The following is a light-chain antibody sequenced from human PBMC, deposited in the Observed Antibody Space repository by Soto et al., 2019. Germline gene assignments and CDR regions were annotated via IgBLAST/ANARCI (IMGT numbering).Light chain of an antibody. J-gene: IGLJ1*01. CDR1: SSDVGSYNR. Sequence: QSVLTQPPSVSGSPGQSVTISCTGTSSDVGSYNRVSWYQQPPGTAPKLMIYEVSNRPSGVPDRFSGSKSGNTASLTISGLQDEDEADYYCSLYKSSSTSYVFGNGKKVTV. CDR2: EVS. CDR3: SLYKSSSTSYV. V-gene: IGLV2-18*01.